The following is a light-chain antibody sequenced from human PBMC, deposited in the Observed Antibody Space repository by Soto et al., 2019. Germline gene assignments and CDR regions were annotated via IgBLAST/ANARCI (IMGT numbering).Light chain of an antibody. CDR2: DVS. J-gene: IGLJ2*01. Sequence: QSVLTQPASVSGSPGQSITISCTGTSSDVGGYNYVSWYQQHPGKAPKLMIYDVSNRPSGVSNRFSGSKSGNTASLTISGLQAEDEADYYCSSYTSSSTLVFVGGTKLPVL. CDR1: SSDVGGYNY. CDR3: SSYTSSSTLV. V-gene: IGLV2-14*01.